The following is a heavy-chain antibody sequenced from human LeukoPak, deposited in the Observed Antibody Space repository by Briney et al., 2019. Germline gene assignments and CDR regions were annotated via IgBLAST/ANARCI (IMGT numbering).Heavy chain of an antibody. CDR3: ARDNGYSYGPYH. V-gene: IGHV3-21*01. J-gene: IGHJ4*01. Sequence: GGPLRLSCAASGFTFIDYNMNWVRQAPGKGLEWVSSISSSSSHIYYADSVKGRFTISRDNAKKSLYLQMNSLRAEDTAVYYCARDNGYSYGPYHSGHGTLVTVSS. CDR1: GFTFIDYN. CDR2: ISSSSSHI. D-gene: IGHD5-18*01.